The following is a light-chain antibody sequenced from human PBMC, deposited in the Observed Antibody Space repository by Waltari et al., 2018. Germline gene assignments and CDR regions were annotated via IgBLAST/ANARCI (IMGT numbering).Light chain of an antibody. J-gene: IGKJ3*01. CDR2: GAS. V-gene: IGKV3D-15*03. CDR1: QSVSSN. Sequence: DIVMTQSPATLSVSPGERATLSCRASQSVSSNLAWYQQKPGQAPRLLIYGASIRATGIPARFSGSGSGTEFTLTISILQSEDFAVYYCQQYNNWPPLFTFGPGTKVDIK. CDR3: QQYNNWPPLFT.